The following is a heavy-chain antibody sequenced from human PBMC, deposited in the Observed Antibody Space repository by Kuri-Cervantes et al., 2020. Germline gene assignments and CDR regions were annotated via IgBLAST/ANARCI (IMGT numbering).Heavy chain of an antibody. CDR3: AREAEGIVGATIVSYYYYYMDV. V-gene: IGHV4-39*02. D-gene: IGHD1-26*01. CDR1: GGSISSSSYY. CDR2: IYYSGST. J-gene: IGHJ6*03. Sequence: SETLSLTCTVSGGSISSSSYYWGWIRQPPGKGLEWIGSIYYSGSTYYNPSLKSRVTISVDTSKNQFSLKLNSVTAADTAVYYCAREAEGIVGATIVSYYYYYMDVWGKGTTVTVSS.